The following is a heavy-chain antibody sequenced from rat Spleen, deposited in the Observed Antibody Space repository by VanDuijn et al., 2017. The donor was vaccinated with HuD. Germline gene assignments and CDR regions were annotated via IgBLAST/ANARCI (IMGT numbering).Heavy chain of an antibody. CDR1: GFTFNNYW. Sequence: EVQLVESGGGLMQPGRSLKLSCVASGFTFNNYWMTWIRQAPGKGLEWVASIADSGDYTYYPDSVKGRFTISRDNAKSTLYLQMDSLRSEDTASYYCARPDCSRFDYWGQGVMVTGSS. CDR2: IADSGDYT. CDR3: ARPDCSRFDY. D-gene: IGHD1-12*01. J-gene: IGHJ2*01. V-gene: IGHV5-31*01.